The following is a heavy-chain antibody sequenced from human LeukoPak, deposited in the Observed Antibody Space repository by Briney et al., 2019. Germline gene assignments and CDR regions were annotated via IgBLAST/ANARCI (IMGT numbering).Heavy chain of an antibody. J-gene: IGHJ3*02. CDR1: GGSISSYY. CDR2: IYTSGST. CDR3: ARERRADFWSGYSYDAFDI. V-gene: IGHV4-4*07. Sequence: SETLSLTCTVSGGSISSYYWSWIRQPAGKGLEWIGRIYTSGSTNYNPSLKSRVTTSVDTSKNQFSLKLSSVTAADTAVYYCARERRADFWSGYSYDAFDIWGQGTMVTVSS. D-gene: IGHD3-3*01.